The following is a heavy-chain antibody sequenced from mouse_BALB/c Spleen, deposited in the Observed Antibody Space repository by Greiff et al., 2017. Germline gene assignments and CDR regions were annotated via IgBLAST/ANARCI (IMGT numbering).Heavy chain of an antibody. CDR1: GFTFTDYY. D-gene: IGHD1-1*01. Sequence: EVHLVESGGGLVQPGGSLRLSCATSGFTFTDYYMSWVRQPPGKALEWLGFIRNKANGYTTEYSASVKGRFTISRDNSQSILYLQMNTLRAEDSATYYCARDKLRRAMDYWGQGTSVTVSS. CDR3: ARDKLRRAMDY. J-gene: IGHJ4*01. CDR2: IRNKANGYTT. V-gene: IGHV7-3*02.